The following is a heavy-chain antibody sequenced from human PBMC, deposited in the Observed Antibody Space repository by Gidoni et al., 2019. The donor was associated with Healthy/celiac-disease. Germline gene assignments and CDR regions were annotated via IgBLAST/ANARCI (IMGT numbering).Heavy chain of an antibody. J-gene: IGHJ3*02. Sequence: QVQLQQWGAGLLKPSETLSLTCAVYGGSFSGYYWSWIRQPPGKGLEWIGEINHSGSTNYNPSLKSRVTISVDTSKNQFSLKLSSVTAADTAVYYCARGFVGKYYDFWSGYYNSGAFDIWGQGTMVTVSS. V-gene: IGHV4-34*01. CDR1: GGSFSGYY. CDR3: ARGFVGKYYDFWSGYYNSGAFDI. CDR2: INHSGST. D-gene: IGHD3-3*01.